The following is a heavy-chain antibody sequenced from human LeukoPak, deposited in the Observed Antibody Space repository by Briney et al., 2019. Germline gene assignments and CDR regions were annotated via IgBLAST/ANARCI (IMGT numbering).Heavy chain of an antibody. Sequence: ASVKVSCKASGYTFTSYDISWVRQATGQGLEWMGWMNPNSGNTGYAQKFQGRVTMTRNTSISTAYMELSSLRSEDTAVYYCARSRPAKRISWFDPWGQGTLVTVSS. V-gene: IGHV1-8*01. CDR2: MNPNSGNT. J-gene: IGHJ5*02. CDR3: ARSRPAKRISWFDP. D-gene: IGHD1-14*01. CDR1: GYTFTSYD.